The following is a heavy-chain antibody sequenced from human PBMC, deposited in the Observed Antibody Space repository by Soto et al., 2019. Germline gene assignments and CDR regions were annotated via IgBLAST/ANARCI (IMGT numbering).Heavy chain of an antibody. D-gene: IGHD6-13*01. CDR3: ARALGVSYSGSWSFDY. Sequence: ASVKVSCKASGYTFTSYGISWVRQAPGQGLEWMGWISAYNGNTNYAQKLQGRVTMTTDTSTSTAYMELRSLRSDDTAVYYCARALGVSYSGSWSFDYWGQGTLVTVSS. J-gene: IGHJ4*02. V-gene: IGHV1-18*01. CDR2: ISAYNGNT. CDR1: GYTFTSYG.